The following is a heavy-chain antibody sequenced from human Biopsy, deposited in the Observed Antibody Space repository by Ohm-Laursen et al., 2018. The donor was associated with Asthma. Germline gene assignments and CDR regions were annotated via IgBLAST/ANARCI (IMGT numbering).Heavy chain of an antibody. CDR1: GYTFINYA. V-gene: IGHV1-3*01. Sequence: ASVKVSCKASGYTFINYAIHWVRQAPGQRLEWMGWINAGNGNTKYSQKFQGRVTITRDTSASTAYMDLSSLRSEDTAVYYCAKESGSNYAFDIWGQGTMVTVSS. D-gene: IGHD1-1*01. CDR2: INAGNGNT. CDR3: AKESGSNYAFDI. J-gene: IGHJ3*02.